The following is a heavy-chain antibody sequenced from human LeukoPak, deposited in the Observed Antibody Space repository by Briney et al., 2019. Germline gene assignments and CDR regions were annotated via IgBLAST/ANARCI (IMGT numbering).Heavy chain of an antibody. CDR2: INYSGSST. CDR1: VYILPLHY. Sequence: ASVTVSFPAFVYILPLHYMHWVRPAPGQGLEWLGLINYSGSSTLYPQKFQGRVTMNRDMSTTTLTIEVSRQRSGDTAVYYCAKDNAVRDIAWWFDAWGQGTLVTVSS. CDR3: AKDNAVRDIAWWFDA. V-gene: IGHV1-46*03. D-gene: IGHD2-15*01. J-gene: IGHJ5*02.